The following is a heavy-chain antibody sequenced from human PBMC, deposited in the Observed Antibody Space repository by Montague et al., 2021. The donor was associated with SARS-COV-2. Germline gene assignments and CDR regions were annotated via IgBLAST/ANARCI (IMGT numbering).Heavy chain of an antibody. CDR3: ARGRTGTTFCYYYYGMDV. J-gene: IGHJ6*02. CDR2: IFHSGSA. D-gene: IGHD1-7*01. CDR1: GAPLTAGTYH. V-gene: IGHV4-39*02. Sequence: SETLSLTCTVSGAPLTAGTYHWAWIRQPPGQGLEWIGNIFHSGSASYNPSLKSRVTMSVDTSKKHFSLKLSSVTAADTAVYYCARGRTGTTFCYYYYGMDVWGQGTTVTVSS.